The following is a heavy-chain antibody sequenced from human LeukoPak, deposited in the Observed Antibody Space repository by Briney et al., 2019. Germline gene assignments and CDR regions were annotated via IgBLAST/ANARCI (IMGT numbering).Heavy chain of an antibody. V-gene: IGHV3-23*01. Sequence: GGSLRLSCAASGFSFSAYAMSWVRQAPGKGLEWVSCIDATGGGIDYADSVRGRFIISRDNSKKMVYLQMDSLRVEDTAIYYCAKGKVNHLGAFDSRGQGTLVAVSS. J-gene: IGHJ4*01. CDR1: GFSFSAYA. D-gene: IGHD1-26*01. CDR3: AKGKVNHLGAFDS. CDR2: IDATGGGI.